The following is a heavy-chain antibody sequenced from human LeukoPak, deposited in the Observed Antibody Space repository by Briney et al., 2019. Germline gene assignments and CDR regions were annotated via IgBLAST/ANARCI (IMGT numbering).Heavy chain of an antibody. CDR3: ARDALSYNWNHNYYYYYMDV. D-gene: IGHD1-14*01. Sequence: SETLSLTCAVYGGSFSSYYWSWIRQPPGKGLEWLGYIYYSGSTNYNPSLKSRVTISVDTSKNQFSLKLSSVTAADTAVYYCARDALSYNWNHNYYYYYMDVWGKGTTVTVSS. J-gene: IGHJ6*03. CDR2: IYYSGST. CDR1: GGSFSSYY. V-gene: IGHV4-59*01.